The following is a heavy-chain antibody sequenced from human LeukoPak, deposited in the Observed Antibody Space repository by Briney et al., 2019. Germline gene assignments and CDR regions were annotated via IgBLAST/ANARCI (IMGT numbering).Heavy chain of an antibody. V-gene: IGHV1-8*01. CDR3: ARGSELRDPYDY. CDR1: GYTFTSYD. Sequence: ASVKVSCKASGYTFTSYDINWVRQATGQGLEWMGWMNPNSGNTGYAQKFQGRATMTRNTSISTAYMELSSLRSEDTAVYYCARGSELRDPYDYWGQGTLVTVSS. CDR2: MNPNSGNT. J-gene: IGHJ4*02. D-gene: IGHD1-7*01.